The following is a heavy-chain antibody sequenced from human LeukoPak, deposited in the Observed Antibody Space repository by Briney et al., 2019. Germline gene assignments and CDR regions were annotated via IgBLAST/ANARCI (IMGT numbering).Heavy chain of an antibody. CDR1: GFTLSSYG. CDR3: ASHLRGYTYGVDS. D-gene: IGHD5-12*01. V-gene: IGHV3-33*01. CDR2: IWYDGSNK. Sequence: GGSLRLSCAASGFTLSSYGMHWVRQAPGKGLEWVAVIWYDGSNKYYGDSVKGRFTISRDNSKNTLYLQMNSLRAEDTAVYYCASHLRGYTYGVDSWGQGTLVTVSS. J-gene: IGHJ4*02.